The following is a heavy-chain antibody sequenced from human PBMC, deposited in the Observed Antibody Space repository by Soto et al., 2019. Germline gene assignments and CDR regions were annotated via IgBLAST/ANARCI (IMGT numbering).Heavy chain of an antibody. CDR3: ARRMSFGGGTCFSDDYYYGMEV. Sequence: EKRLVESGGGLVKPGGSLRLSCAASGFPFSTFSMNWVRQAPGKGLEWVSSITIGSSYINYADSVKGRFAISRDDAQKSLYLQMNKLRAEDTAVYYCARRMSFGGGTCFSDDYYYGMEVWGQGTTVTVSS. CDR2: ITIGSSYI. D-gene: IGHD3-16*01. V-gene: IGHV3-21*04. J-gene: IGHJ6*02. CDR1: GFPFSTFS.